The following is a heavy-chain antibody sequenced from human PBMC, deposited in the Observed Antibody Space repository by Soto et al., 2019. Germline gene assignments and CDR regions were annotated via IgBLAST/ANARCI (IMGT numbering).Heavy chain of an antibody. D-gene: IGHD6-19*01. CDR3: ARDRGWSLFDY. Sequence: PGGSLRLSCAASGFTFSGYAMSWVRQAPGKGLEWVSGISGDGSNTNYADSVKGRFTISRDNAKNTLYLQMNSLRAEDTAVYYCARDRGWSLFDYWGQGTLVTVSS. J-gene: IGHJ4*02. CDR1: GFTFSGYA. CDR2: ISGDGSNT. V-gene: IGHV3-23*01.